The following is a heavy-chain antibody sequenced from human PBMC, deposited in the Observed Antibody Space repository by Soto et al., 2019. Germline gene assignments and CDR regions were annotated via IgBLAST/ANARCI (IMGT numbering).Heavy chain of an antibody. J-gene: IGHJ6*02. CDR2: IYYSGST. CDR1: GGSISSGGYY. Sequence: QVQLQESGPGLVKPSQTLSLTCTVSGGSISSGGYYWSWIRQHPGKGLEWIGYIYYSGSTYYNPSLKNLVTISVDTSKNQFSLKLSSVTAADTAVYYCARGGRRSPGMDVWGQGTTVTVSS. V-gene: IGHV4-31*01. CDR3: ARGGRRSPGMDV.